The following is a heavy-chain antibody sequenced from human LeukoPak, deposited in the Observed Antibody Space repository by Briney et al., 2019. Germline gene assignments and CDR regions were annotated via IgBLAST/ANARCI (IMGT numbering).Heavy chain of an antibody. D-gene: IGHD4-23*01. J-gene: IGHJ4*02. Sequence: GGSLRLSCAASGFTFSNAWMSWVRQAPGKGLEWVGRIKSKTDGGTTDYAAPVKGRFTISRDDSKNTPYLQMNSLKTEDTAVYYCTTWTTVVTPENYWGQGTLLTVSS. CDR2: IKSKTDGGTT. CDR1: GFTFSNAW. CDR3: TTWTTVVTPENY. V-gene: IGHV3-15*01.